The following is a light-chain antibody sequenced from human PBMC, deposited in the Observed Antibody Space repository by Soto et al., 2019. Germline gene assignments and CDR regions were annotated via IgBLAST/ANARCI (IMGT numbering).Light chain of an antibody. Sequence: DIQMTQSPSTLSASVGDRVTITCRATQSISNSLAWYQQKPGKAPKLLIYKASSLESGVPSRFSGRGSGTEFTLTITRLQPDDFATYYCQQYNSYWTFGQGTKVEIK. CDR2: KAS. CDR3: QQYNSYWT. J-gene: IGKJ1*01. CDR1: QSISNS. V-gene: IGKV1-5*03.